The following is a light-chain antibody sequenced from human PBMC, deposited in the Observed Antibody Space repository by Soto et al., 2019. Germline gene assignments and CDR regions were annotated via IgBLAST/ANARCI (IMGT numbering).Light chain of an antibody. Sequence: QSALTQPPSVSGSPGQSVTISCTGTSSDVGLYNRVSWYQQPPGTAPKLMIYEVTHRPSGVPDRFSGSKSGNTASLTISGLQADDDADYYCSSYTSANTLILGGGTKLTVL. J-gene: IGLJ2*01. CDR2: EVT. V-gene: IGLV2-18*02. CDR1: SSDVGLYNR. CDR3: SSYTSANTLI.